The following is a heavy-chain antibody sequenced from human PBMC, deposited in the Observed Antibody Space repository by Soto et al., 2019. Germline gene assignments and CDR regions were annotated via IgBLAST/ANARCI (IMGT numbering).Heavy chain of an antibody. V-gene: IGHV3-30*18. CDR3: AKDQHLYCSGGSCYSFDY. J-gene: IGHJ4*02. CDR2: ISYDGSNK. CDR1: GFTFSSYG. Sequence: QVQLVESGGGVVQPGRSLRLSCAASGFTFSSYGMHWVRQAPGKGLEWVAVISYDGSNKYYADSVKGRFTISRDNSRNTLYLQMNSLRAEDTAVYYCAKDQHLYCSGGSCYSFDYWGQGTLVTVSS. D-gene: IGHD2-15*01.